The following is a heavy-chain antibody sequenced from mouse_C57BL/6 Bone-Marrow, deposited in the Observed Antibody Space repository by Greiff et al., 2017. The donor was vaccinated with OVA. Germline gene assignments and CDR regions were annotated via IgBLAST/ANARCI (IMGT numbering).Heavy chain of an antibody. J-gene: IGHJ1*03. D-gene: IGHD1-1*01. CDR3: ERSGIYYYGSSSYWYFDV. CDR1: GYTFTSYG. Sequence: VQLQQSGAELARPGASVKLSCKASGYTFTSYGISWVKQRTGQGLEWIGEIYPRSGKTYYNEKFKGKATQTADKSSSTAYMELRSLTSEDSAVYFCERSGIYYYGSSSYWYFDVWGTGTTVTVSS. V-gene: IGHV1-81*01. CDR2: IYPRSGKT.